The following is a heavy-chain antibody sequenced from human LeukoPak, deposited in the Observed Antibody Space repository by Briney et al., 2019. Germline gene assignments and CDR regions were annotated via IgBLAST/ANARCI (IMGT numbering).Heavy chain of an antibody. Sequence: GASVKVSCKASGYTFTSYYMHWVRQAPGQGLEWMGIINRSGGSTSYAQKFQGRVTMPRDTSTSTVYMELSSLRSEDTAVYYCARGTIAAAGTCYYYGMGVWGQGTTVTVSS. CDR1: GYTFTSYY. D-gene: IGHD6-13*01. V-gene: IGHV1-46*01. J-gene: IGHJ6*02. CDR2: INRSGGST. CDR3: ARGTIAAAGTCYYYGMGV.